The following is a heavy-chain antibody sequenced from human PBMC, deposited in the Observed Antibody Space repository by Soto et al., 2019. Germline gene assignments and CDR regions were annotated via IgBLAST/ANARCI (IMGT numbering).Heavy chain of an antibody. D-gene: IGHD5-18*01. CDR2: TRNKANSYTT. CDR3: ARGRIQLWSNYYYYYGMDV. Sequence: PGGSLRLSCAASGFTFSDHYMDWVRQAPGKGLEWVGRTRNKANSYTTEYAASVKGRFAISRDDSKNSLYLQMNSLKTEDTAVYYCARGRIQLWSNYYYYYGMDVWGQGTTVTVSS. V-gene: IGHV3-72*01. CDR1: GFTFSDHY. J-gene: IGHJ6*02.